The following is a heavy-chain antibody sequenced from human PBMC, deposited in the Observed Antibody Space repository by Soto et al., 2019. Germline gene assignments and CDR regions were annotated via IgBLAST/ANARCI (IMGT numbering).Heavy chain of an antibody. J-gene: IGHJ4*02. V-gene: IGHV4-59*08. CDR2: IYYSGST. CDR3: ARSWWQQLFTPFDY. Sequence: SETLSLTCTVSGGSISSYYWSWIRQPPGKGLEWIGYIYYSGSTNYNPSLKSRVTISVQTSKNQFSLKLSSVTAADTAVYYCARSWWQQLFTPFDYWGQGTLVTVSS. D-gene: IGHD6-13*01. CDR1: GGSISSYY.